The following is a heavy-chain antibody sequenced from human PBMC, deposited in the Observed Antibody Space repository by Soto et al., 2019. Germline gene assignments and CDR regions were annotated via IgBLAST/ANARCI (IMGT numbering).Heavy chain of an antibody. CDR3: AIRASSYDSSGYFDY. J-gene: IGHJ4*02. D-gene: IGHD3-22*01. Sequence: EVQLVESGGGLVQPGGSLRLSCAASGFTFSSYWMHWVRQAPGKGLVWVSRITSDGSSTSYADSVKGRFTISRDNAKNTLYLQMNSLRAEDTAVYYCAIRASSYDSSGYFDYWGQGTLVTVSS. V-gene: IGHV3-74*01. CDR2: ITSDGSST. CDR1: GFTFSSYW.